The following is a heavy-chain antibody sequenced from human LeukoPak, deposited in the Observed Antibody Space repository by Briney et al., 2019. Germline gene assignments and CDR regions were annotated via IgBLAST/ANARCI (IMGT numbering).Heavy chain of an antibody. CDR3: ARDGGSYEILDP. CDR1: GGSIGCYY. D-gene: IGHD1-26*01. CDR2: IFYSGST. V-gene: IGHV4-59*01. J-gene: IGHJ5*02. Sequence: SETPSLTCTVSGGSIGCYYWSWIRQPPGKGLEWIGYIFYSGSTNYNPSLKSRVTISADTSKNQFSLKLSSVTATDTAVYYCARDGGSYEILDPWGQGILVTVSS.